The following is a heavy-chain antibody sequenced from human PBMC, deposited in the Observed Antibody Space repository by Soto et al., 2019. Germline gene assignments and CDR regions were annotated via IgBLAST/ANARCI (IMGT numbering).Heavy chain of an antibody. Sequence: EVQLVESGGGLVQPGGSLRLSCAASGFTFSSYWMHWVRQAPGKGLVWVSRINSDGSSTSYADSVKGRFTLSRDNAKNPLYVHMNSLRAEDTAVYYCARSACSGGSCYSDWGQGTLVTVSS. CDR1: GFTFSSYW. D-gene: IGHD2-15*01. J-gene: IGHJ4*02. V-gene: IGHV3-74*01. CDR3: ARSACSGGSCYSD. CDR2: INSDGSST.